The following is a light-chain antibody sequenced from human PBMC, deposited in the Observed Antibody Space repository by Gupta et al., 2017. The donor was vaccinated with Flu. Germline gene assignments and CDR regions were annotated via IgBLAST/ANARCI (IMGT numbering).Light chain of an antibody. V-gene: IGLV2-11*03. CDR1: SVDVGASSY. CDR2: DLN. Sequence: SVDVGASSYVSWYHQHPGKAPKVVIYDLNKRPSGVPDRFSGSKSGNTASLTISGLHVDDEADYYCSAYAGSSIFVIFGGGTKLTGL. CDR3: SAYAGSSIFVI. J-gene: IGLJ2*01.